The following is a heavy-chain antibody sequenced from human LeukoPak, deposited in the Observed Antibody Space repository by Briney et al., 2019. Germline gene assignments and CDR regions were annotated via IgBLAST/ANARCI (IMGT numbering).Heavy chain of an antibody. CDR2: IRYDGTDK. CDR1: GFTFSNYG. CDR3: ARVTGYMIEDYFDY. J-gene: IGHJ4*02. Sequence: PGGSLRLSCAASGFTFSNYGMHWVRQAPGKGLEGVTFIRYDGTDKYYADSVKGRFTISRDNSKNTLYLQMNSLRAEDTAVYYCARVTGYMIEDYFDYWGQGTLVTVSS. D-gene: IGHD3-22*01. V-gene: IGHV3-30*02.